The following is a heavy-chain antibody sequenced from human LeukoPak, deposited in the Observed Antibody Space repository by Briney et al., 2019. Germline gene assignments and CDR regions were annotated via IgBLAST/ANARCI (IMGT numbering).Heavy chain of an antibody. Sequence: GGSLRLSFAASGFTFSSYGMHWVRQAPGKGLEWVAVIWYDGSNKYYADSVKGRFTISRDNSKNTLYLQMNSLRAEDTAVYYCARDTNFDWLLSAVDYWGQGTLVTVSS. J-gene: IGHJ4*02. CDR3: ARDTNFDWLLSAVDY. D-gene: IGHD3-9*01. V-gene: IGHV3-33*01. CDR2: IWYDGSNK. CDR1: GFTFSSYG.